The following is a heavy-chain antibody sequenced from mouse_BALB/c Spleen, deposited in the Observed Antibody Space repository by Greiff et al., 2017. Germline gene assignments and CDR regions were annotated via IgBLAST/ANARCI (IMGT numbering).Heavy chain of an antibody. CDR2: ISSGGST. J-gene: IGHJ2*01. CDR3: ATLRLGYFDY. Sequence: EVKLVESGGGLVKPGGSLKLSCAASGFTFSSYAMSWVRQTPEKRLEWVASISSGGSTYYPDSVKGRFTISRDNARNILYLQMSSLRSEDTAMYYCATLRLGYFDYWGQGTTLTVSS. V-gene: IGHV5-6-5*01. CDR1: GFTFSSYA. D-gene: IGHD1-1*01.